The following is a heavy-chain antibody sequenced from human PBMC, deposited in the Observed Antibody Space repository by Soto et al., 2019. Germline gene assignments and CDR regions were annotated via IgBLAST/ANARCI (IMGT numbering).Heavy chain of an antibody. Sequence: QVQLVQSGAEVKKPGASVKVSCKASGYTFTTYDINWVRQATGQGLEWMGWMNPNSANTGYAQKFQGRVTMTRNPSISTAYMELSSLKSEDTAVYYCARGRSPVYGDYGFNYWGQGTLVTVSS. J-gene: IGHJ4*02. CDR1: GYTFTTYD. CDR3: ARGRSPVYGDYGFNY. V-gene: IGHV1-8*01. CDR2: MNPNSANT. D-gene: IGHD4-17*01.